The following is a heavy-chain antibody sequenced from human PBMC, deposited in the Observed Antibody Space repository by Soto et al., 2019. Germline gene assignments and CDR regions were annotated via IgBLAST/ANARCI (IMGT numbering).Heavy chain of an antibody. J-gene: IGHJ6*02. CDR3: ARDFNPYYYGSGSYYTPSFHYYGMDV. V-gene: IGHV4-31*03. D-gene: IGHD3-10*01. Sequence: SETLSLTCTVSGGSISSGGYYWSWIRQHPGKGLEWIGYIYYSGSTYYNPSLKSRVTISVDTSKNQLSLKLSSVTAAGTAVYYCARDFNPYYYGSGSYYTPSFHYYGMDVWGQGTTVTVSS. CDR2: IYYSGST. CDR1: GGSISSGGYY.